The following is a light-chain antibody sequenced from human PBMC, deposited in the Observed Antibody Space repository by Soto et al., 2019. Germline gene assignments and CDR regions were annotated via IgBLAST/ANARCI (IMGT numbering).Light chain of an antibody. CDR2: DAS. J-gene: IGKJ1*01. CDR1: QSISSW. V-gene: IGKV1-5*01. Sequence: DIQMTHSPSTLSASVGDRVTITCRASQSISSWLAWYQQKPGKAPKLLIFDASSLESGVPSRFSGSGSGKEFTLTISSLQPDDFATYYCQQYNSYSRTFGQGTKVDIK. CDR3: QQYNSYSRT.